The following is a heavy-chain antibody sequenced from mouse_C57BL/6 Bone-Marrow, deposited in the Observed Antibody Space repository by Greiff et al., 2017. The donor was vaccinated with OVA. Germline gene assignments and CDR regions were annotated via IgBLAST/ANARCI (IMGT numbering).Heavy chain of an antibody. CDR2: INPNNGGT. CDR3: ARSMRIPFAY. CDR1: GFTFTDYN. J-gene: IGHJ3*01. V-gene: IGHV1-18*01. Sequence: VQLQQSGPELVKPGASVKIPCKASGFTFTDYNMDWVQQSHGKSLEWIGDINPNNGGTIYNQKVTGKATLTADNSSSTPYMELRSLTSEDTAVYYCARSMRIPFAYWGQGTLVTVSA.